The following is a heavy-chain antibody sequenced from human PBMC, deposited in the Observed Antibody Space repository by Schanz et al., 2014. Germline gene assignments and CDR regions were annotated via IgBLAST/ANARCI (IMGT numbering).Heavy chain of an antibody. V-gene: IGHV1-69*02. CDR3: TRLRRADGNGFDV. J-gene: IGHJ6*02. CDR1: GDTFSKYN. Sequence: QVQLVQSGPEVKKPGSSVKVSCQAFGDTFSKYNIMWVRQVPGQGLEWLGRIMPLRGIGNNAWKFQDRLTITADKSMNIPNMKLSSVGTEDTACYYCTRLRRADGNGFDVWGQGTTVTVS. D-gene: IGHD6-19*01. CDR2: IMPLRGIG.